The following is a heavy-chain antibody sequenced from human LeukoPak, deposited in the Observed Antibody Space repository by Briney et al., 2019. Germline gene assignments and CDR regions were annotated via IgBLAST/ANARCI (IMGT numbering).Heavy chain of an antibody. CDR1: GYNFRNYG. J-gene: IGHJ3*02. CDR3: ARDSARGYSYGYNAFDI. V-gene: IGHV1-18*01. D-gene: IGHD5-18*01. Sequence: ASVKVSCKASGYNFRNYGIGWVRQAPRQGLEWMGWITAGNGNTNYAQKVQGRVTMTTDTSTSTAYLELRSLRSDDTAVYFCARDSARGYSYGYNAFDIWGQGTMVTVSS. CDR2: ITAGNGNT.